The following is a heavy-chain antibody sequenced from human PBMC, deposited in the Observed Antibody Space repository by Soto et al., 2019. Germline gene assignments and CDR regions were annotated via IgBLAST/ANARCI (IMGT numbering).Heavy chain of an antibody. V-gene: IGHV4-39*01. CDR1: GGSISSDSFY. CDR2: IYYSGDT. Sequence: SETLSLTCTVSGGSISSDSFYWAWIRQPPGKGLEWIGIIYYSGDTYYNPSLAGRLAMSVDTSNQFSLTLRSVTAADTALYYCARNQPQRYCSGGTCRPAYGMDVWGQGTTVTVSS. J-gene: IGHJ6*02. D-gene: IGHD2-15*01. CDR3: ARNQPQRYCSGGTCRPAYGMDV.